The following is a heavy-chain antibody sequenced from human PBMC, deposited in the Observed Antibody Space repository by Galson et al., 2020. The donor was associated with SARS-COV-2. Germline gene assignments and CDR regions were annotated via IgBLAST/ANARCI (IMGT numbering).Heavy chain of an antibody. J-gene: IGHJ4*02. CDR1: GGSISSSSYY. V-gene: IGHV4-39*07. CDR2: IYYSGST. D-gene: IGHD2-2*01. CDR3: ARIGGVVVVPAASPFDY. Sequence: SETLSLTCTVSGGSISSSSYYWGWIRQPPGKGLEWIGSIYYSGSTYYNPSLKSRVTISVDTSKNQFSLKLSTVTAADTAVYYCARIGGVVVVPAASPFDYGGQGTLVTVSS.